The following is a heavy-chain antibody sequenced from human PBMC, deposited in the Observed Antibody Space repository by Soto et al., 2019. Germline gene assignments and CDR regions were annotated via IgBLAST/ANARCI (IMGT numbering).Heavy chain of an antibody. V-gene: IGHV3-48*03. CDR3: ARGPVIVYSGSPEAAFDI. D-gene: IGHD1-26*01. CDR1: GFTVSSYE. CDR2: ISSSGGTI. Sequence: EVQLVESGGGLVQPGGSLRLSCAASGFTVSSYEMNWVRQSPGKGLEWVSYISSSGGTIYHAESVKGRFTISRDNAKNSLYLQMNSLRAEDTAVYYCARGPVIVYSGSPEAAFDIWGQGTMVTVSS. J-gene: IGHJ3*02.